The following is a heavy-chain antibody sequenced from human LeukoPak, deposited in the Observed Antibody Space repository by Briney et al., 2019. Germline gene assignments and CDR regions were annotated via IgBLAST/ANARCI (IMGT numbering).Heavy chain of an antibody. CDR3: AKMSNYYNSLGYYAFDI. J-gene: IGHJ3*02. Sequence: PGGSLRLSCAASGFTFSDYYTSWIRQAPGKGLEWVSVIYSGGSADYADSVKGRFTISRDNSKNTLHLQMKSLRAEDTAVYYCAKMSNYYNSLGYYAFDIWGQGTMVTVSS. D-gene: IGHD3-22*01. V-gene: IGHV3-66*01. CDR2: IYSGGSA. CDR1: GFTFSDYY.